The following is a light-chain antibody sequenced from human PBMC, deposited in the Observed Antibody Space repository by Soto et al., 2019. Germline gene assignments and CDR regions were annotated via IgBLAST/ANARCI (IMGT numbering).Light chain of an antibody. CDR1: QSVSSSY. J-gene: IGKJ1*01. Sequence: EIVLTQSPGTLSLSPGERATLSCRASQSVSSSYLVWYQQKPGQAPRLLIYGASSRATGIPDRFSGSGSGTDFTLTISRLEPEDLAVYYCQQYGSSQTFGQGTKVEIK. V-gene: IGKV3-20*01. CDR2: GAS. CDR3: QQYGSSQT.